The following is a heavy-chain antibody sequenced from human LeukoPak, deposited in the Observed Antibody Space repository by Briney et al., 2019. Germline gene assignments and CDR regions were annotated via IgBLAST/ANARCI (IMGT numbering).Heavy chain of an antibody. CDR3: ARDHSSGYYFDY. V-gene: IGHV1-69*06. D-gene: IGHD3-22*01. Sequence: ASVKVSYKASGGTFSSYAISWVRQAPGQGLEWMGGIIPIFGTANYAQKFQGRVTITADKSTSTAYMELSSLRSEDTAVYYCARDHSSGYYFDYWGQGTLVTVSS. CDR1: GGTFSSYA. J-gene: IGHJ4*02. CDR2: IIPIFGTA.